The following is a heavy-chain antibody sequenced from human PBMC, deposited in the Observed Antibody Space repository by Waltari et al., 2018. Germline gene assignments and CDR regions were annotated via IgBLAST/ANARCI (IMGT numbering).Heavy chain of an antibody. CDR1: GVFFTSNA. Sequence: EVQLLESGGTLVQPGGSLRVSCAAAGVFFTSNAFSWVRKDPGKGLEWVSSISGSGGNTYYAESVRGRFTISRDNSKNTVFLQMNSLRVDDTAVYYCARDPLNDYGGWDDYWGQGTLVTVSS. J-gene: IGHJ4*02. CDR3: ARDPLNDYGGWDDY. D-gene: IGHD4-17*01. CDR2: ISGSGGNT. V-gene: IGHV3-23*01.